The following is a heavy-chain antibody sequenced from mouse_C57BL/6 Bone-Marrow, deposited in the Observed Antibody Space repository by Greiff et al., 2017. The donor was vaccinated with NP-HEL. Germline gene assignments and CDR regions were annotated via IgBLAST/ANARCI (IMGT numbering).Heavy chain of an antibody. V-gene: IGHV14-4*01. Sequence: VQLKQSGAELVRPGASVKLSCTASGFNIKDDYMHWVKQRPEQGLAWIGWIDPENGDTEYASKFQGKATITADTSSNTAYLQLSSLTSEDTAVYYCTGYSNYVWFAYWGQGTLVTVS. J-gene: IGHJ3*01. CDR2: IDPENGDT. D-gene: IGHD2-5*01. CDR3: TGYSNYVWFAY. CDR1: GFNIKDDY.